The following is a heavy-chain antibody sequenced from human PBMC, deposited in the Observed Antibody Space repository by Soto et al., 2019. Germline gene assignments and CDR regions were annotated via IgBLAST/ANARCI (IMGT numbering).Heavy chain of an antibody. CDR1: GLTFSNYG. CDR2: ISYDGSNK. CDR3: ACVRGFCDDSSCYYFDYFQY. V-gene: IGHV3-30*03. J-gene: IGHJ1*01. Sequence: SGGSLRLTCAASGLTFSNYGMNWVRMAQGKGQEWVAVISYDGSNKFYEDSVKGRFTISRDNSKNTLYLQMSSVRAEDTAVYYCACVRGFCDDSSCYYFDYFQYWGQGALVTVSS. D-gene: IGHD3-22*01.